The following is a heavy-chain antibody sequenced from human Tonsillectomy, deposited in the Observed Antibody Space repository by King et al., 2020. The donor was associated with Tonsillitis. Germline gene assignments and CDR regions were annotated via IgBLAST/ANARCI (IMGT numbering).Heavy chain of an antibody. J-gene: IGHJ3*01. CDR1: GFNFSIYR. V-gene: IGHV3-7*03. CDR2: INQDGSEK. CDR3: AAQTEF. Sequence: VQLVESGGGLVQPGGSLRLSCGASGFNFSIYRMSWVRQVPGKGLEWVANINQDGSEKSYVDSVKGRFTISRDNAKNSVHLQMNSLRAEDTAVYYCAAQTEFWGQGTMVTVSS. D-gene: IGHD1-14*01.